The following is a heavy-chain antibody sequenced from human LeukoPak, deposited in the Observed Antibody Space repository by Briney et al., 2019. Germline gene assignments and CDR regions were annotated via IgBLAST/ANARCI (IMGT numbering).Heavy chain of an antibody. D-gene: IGHD2-15*01. V-gene: IGHV4-34*01. J-gene: IGHJ3*02. Sequence: SETLSLTCAVYGGSFSGYDWTWIRQPPGKGLEWIGEINHSGSNNYNPSLKSRVTISVDTSKNQFSLKLSSVTAADTAVYYCARRCSDGSCYSNDAFDMWGRGTMVTVSS. CDR1: GGSFSGYD. CDR3: ARRCSDGSCYSNDAFDM. CDR2: INHSGSN.